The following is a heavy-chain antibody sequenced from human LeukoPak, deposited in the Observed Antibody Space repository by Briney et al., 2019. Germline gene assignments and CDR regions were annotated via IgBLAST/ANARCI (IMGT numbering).Heavy chain of an antibody. V-gene: IGHV4-39*07. Sequence: SETLSITCTVSGGSISSSSYYWGWIRQPPGKGLEWIGSIYYSGSTYYNPSLKSRVTISVDTSKNQFSLKLSSVTAADTAVYYCARVSSSWYQDWYFDLWGQGTMVTVSS. CDR3: ARVSSSWYQDWYFDL. CDR2: IYYSGST. J-gene: IGHJ3*01. CDR1: GGSISSSSYY. D-gene: IGHD6-13*01.